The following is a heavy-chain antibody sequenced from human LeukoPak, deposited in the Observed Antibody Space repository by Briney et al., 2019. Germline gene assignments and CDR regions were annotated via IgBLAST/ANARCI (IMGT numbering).Heavy chain of an antibody. Sequence: GASVKVSCKASGYTFTSYGISWVRQVPGKGLEWMGRIDPSDSYTNYSPSFQGHVTISADKSISTAFLQWSSLKAPDTAMYYCARHGGSTLWDWGQGTLVTVSS. CDR2: IDPSDSYT. D-gene: IGHD6-13*01. V-gene: IGHV5-10-1*01. CDR3: ARHGGSTLWD. CDR1: GYTFTSYG. J-gene: IGHJ4*02.